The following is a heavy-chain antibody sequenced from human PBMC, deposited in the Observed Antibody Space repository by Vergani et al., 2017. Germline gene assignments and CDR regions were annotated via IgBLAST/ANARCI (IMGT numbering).Heavy chain of an antibody. CDR1: EYSFGNYW. CDR2: IYPADSDT. D-gene: IGHD1-1*01. V-gene: IGHV5-51*01. Sequence: EVELVQSGPEMRKPGESLKISCKGSEYSFGNYWIGWVRQMPGKGLEWMGIIYPADSDTRYSPSFQGQVTISADKSISTAYLQWSSLKASDTAMYYCARHRQSGGYYGMDVWGQGTTVTVSS. J-gene: IGHJ6*02. CDR3: ARHRQSGGYYGMDV.